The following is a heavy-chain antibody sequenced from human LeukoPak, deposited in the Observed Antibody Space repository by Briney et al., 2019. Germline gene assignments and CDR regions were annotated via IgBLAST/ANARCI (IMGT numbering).Heavy chain of an antibody. V-gene: IGHV3-21*01. D-gene: IGHD3-22*01. CDR1: GFTFSSYS. J-gene: IGHJ4*02. CDR2: ISSSSSYI. Sequence: GGSLRLSCAASGFTFSSYSMNWVRQAPGKGLESVSSISSSSSYIYYADSVKGRFTISRDNAKNSLYLQMNSLRAEDTAVYYCARAAYYYDSSGYDYWGQGTLVTVSS. CDR3: ARAAYYYDSSGYDY.